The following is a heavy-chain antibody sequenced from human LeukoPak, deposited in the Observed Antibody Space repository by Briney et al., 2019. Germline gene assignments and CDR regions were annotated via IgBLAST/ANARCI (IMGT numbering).Heavy chain of an antibody. CDR1: GFTFSSYA. V-gene: IGHV3-23*01. Sequence: GGSLRLSCAASGFTFSSYAMSWVRQAPGKGLEWVSAISGSGGSTYYADSVKGRFTISRDKSKNTLYLQMNSLRAEDTAVYYCAKDTSDWSGYYLDYWGQGTLVTVSS. D-gene: IGHD3-3*01. CDR3: AKDTSDWSGYYLDY. J-gene: IGHJ4*02. CDR2: ISGSGGST.